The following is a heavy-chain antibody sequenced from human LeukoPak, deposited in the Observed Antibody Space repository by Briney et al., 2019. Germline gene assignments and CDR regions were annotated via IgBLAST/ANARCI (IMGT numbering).Heavy chain of an antibody. J-gene: IGHJ4*02. Sequence: SETLSLTCTVSGGSISSYYWSWIRQPPGEGLEWIGYIYYSGSTNYNPSLKSRVTISVDTSKNQFSLKLSSVTAADTAVYYCASGDFGVVTPVFYWGQGTLVTVSS. V-gene: IGHV4-59*01. CDR2: IYYSGST. CDR3: ASGDFGVVTPVFY. CDR1: GGSISSYY. D-gene: IGHD3-3*01.